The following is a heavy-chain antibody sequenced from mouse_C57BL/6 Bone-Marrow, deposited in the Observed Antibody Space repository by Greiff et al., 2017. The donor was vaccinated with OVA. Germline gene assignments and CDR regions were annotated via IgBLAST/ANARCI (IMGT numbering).Heavy chain of an antibody. CDR1: GYTFTSYG. CDR3: AIDDYAGYFDY. V-gene: IGHV1-81*01. Sequence: QVQLQQSGAELARPGASVKLSCKASGYTFTSYGISWVKQRTGQGLEWIGEIYPRSGNTYYNEKFKGKATLTADKSSHTAYMELRCLTSEDSAVYFCAIDDYAGYFDYWGQGTTLTVSS. CDR2: IYPRSGNT. J-gene: IGHJ2*01. D-gene: IGHD2-4*01.